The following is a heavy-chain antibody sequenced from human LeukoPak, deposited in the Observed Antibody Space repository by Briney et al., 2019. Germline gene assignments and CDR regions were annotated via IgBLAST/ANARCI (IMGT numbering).Heavy chain of an antibody. CDR3: ARVIYYGSGSYYTPHFDD. J-gene: IGHJ4*02. Sequence: PSETLSLTCTVSGGSISSRSYSWGWIRQPPGKGLEWIGSIYYTGSTYYKPSLKSRVTISVETSKNQFSLKLTSVTAADTAVYYCARVIYYGSGSYYTPHFDDWGQGTLVSVSS. CDR1: GGSISSRSYS. CDR2: IYYTGST. D-gene: IGHD3-10*01. V-gene: IGHV4-39*01.